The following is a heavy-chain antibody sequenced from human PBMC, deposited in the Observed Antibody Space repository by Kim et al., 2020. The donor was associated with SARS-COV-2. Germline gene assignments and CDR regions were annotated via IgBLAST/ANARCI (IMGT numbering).Heavy chain of an antibody. D-gene: IGHD6-19*01. V-gene: IGHV3-11*05. Sequence: GGSLRLSCAASGFTFSDYCMSWIRQAPGKGLEWISYISSSSSYTNYADSVKGRFTISRDNARNSLYLQMNSLRAEDTAVYYCARGGFPYSSGWSRFDYWGQGTLVTVSS. CDR3: ARGGFPYSSGWSRFDY. J-gene: IGHJ4*02. CDR1: GFTFSDYC. CDR2: ISSSSSYT.